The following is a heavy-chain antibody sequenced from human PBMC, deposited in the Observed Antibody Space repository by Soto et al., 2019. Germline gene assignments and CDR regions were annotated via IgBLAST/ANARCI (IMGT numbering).Heavy chain of an antibody. Sequence: SETLSLTCTVSGVSISSHGYYWSWIRQPPGKGLEWIGYIYYSGSTNYNPSLKSRVTISVDTSKNQFSLKLSSVTAADTAVYYCARRWGRTFDYWGQGTLVTVSS. CDR2: IYYSGST. V-gene: IGHV4-61*08. CDR1: GVSISSHGYY. CDR3: ARRWGRTFDY. J-gene: IGHJ4*02. D-gene: IGHD7-27*01.